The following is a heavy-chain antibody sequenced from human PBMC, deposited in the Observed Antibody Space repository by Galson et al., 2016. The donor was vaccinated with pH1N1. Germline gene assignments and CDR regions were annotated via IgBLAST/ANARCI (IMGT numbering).Heavy chain of an antibody. J-gene: IGHJ4*02. V-gene: IGHV4-61*09. Sequence: TLSLTCTVSGTSISSGSYHWSWIRQPAGKGLEWIGHIHTSGSTNYNPSLKSRVTISVDTSKNQFSLKVSSVTAADTAVYYCARDRSPARLYYWGQGTLVTVSS. D-gene: IGHD2-2*01. CDR3: ARDRSPARLYY. CDR2: IHTSGST. CDR1: GTSISSGSYH.